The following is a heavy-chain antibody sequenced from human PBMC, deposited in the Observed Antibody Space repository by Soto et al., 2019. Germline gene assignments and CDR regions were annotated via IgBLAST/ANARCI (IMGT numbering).Heavy chain of an antibody. CDR1: GGSISGATYY. CDR2: SHSGST. Sequence: QVQLQESGPGLVKPSEALSLTCSVSGGSISGATYYWTWVRQAPGKGLEWLGYSHSGSTFYNPSLKSRLTISVEASKNQFSLTLRSVTAADAAIYYCARSVPPRGTFWGWLDPWGHGTRVTVSS. V-gene: IGHV4-30-4*01. D-gene: IGHD2-15*01. CDR3: ARSVPPRGTFWGWLDP. J-gene: IGHJ5*02.